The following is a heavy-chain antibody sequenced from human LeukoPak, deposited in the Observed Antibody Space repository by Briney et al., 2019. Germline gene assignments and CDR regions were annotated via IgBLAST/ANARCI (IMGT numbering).Heavy chain of an antibody. V-gene: IGHV3-49*04. Sequence: GGSLRLSCTPTGFTFGDYAMNWVREAPGKGLEWVGFIRSKAYGGTTEYAASVKGRFTISRDDSKSIAYLQMNSLKTEDTAVYYCTSLYYYGSGSPNYWGQGTLVTVSS. CDR1: GFTFGDYA. J-gene: IGHJ4*02. CDR3: TSLYYYGSGSPNY. CDR2: IRSKAYGGTT. D-gene: IGHD3-10*01.